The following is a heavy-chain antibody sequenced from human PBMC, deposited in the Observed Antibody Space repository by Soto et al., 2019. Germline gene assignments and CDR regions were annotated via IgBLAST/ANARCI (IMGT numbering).Heavy chain of an antibody. V-gene: IGHV3-48*03. CDR2: ISSGASNM. Sequence: GSLSLSFAASGFAFSGFEMNWVRQAPGKGLEWVSYISSGASNMYYADSVKGRFTISRDNAKSSLYLQMNSLRAEDTAVYYCARDPNYDFWSGYRNKEGTYGMDVWGQGTTVTVSS. D-gene: IGHD3-3*01. J-gene: IGHJ6*02. CDR1: GFAFSGFE. CDR3: ARDPNYDFWSGYRNKEGTYGMDV.